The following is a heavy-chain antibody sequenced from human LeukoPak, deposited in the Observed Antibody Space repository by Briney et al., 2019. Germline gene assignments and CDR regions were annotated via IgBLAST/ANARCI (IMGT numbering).Heavy chain of an antibody. Sequence: GGSLRLSCAASGFTFSSYGMHWVRQAPGKGLEWVAVIWYDGSNKYYADSVKGRFTISRDNFKNTLYLQMNSLRAEDTAVYYCARECYDFWSGYYTGYYYYMDVWGKGTTVTVSS. CDR1: GFTFSSYG. D-gene: IGHD3-3*01. J-gene: IGHJ6*03. CDR3: ARECYDFWSGYYTGYYYYMDV. CDR2: IWYDGSNK. V-gene: IGHV3-33*01.